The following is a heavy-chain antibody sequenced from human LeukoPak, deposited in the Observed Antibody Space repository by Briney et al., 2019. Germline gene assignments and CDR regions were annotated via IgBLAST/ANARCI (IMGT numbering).Heavy chain of an antibody. J-gene: IGHJ4*02. V-gene: IGHV3-7*01. CDR3: ARGGTMVRGSHFDY. CDR2: IKQDGSEK. CDR1: GFTFSSYW. D-gene: IGHD3-10*01. Sequence: GGSLRLSCAASGFTFSSYWMSWVRQAPGKGLEWVANIKQDGSEKYYVDSVKGRFTISRDNAKNSLYLQMNSLRAEDTAVYYCARGGTMVRGSHFDYWGQGTLVTVSS.